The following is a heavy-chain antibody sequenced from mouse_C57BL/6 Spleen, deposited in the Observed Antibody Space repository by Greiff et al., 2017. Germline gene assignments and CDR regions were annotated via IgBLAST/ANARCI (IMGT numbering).Heavy chain of an antibody. V-gene: IGHV1-52*01. J-gene: IGHJ2*01. D-gene: IGHD1-1*01. CDR3: ARGDGRSNGHYYEY. Sequence: QVQLQQSGAELVRPGSSVKLSCTASGYTFTSYCMHWVKQRPIQGLEWIGNIDPSDSETHYNQKFKDKATLTVDKSSSTAYMQLSSLTSEDSAVYYCARGDGRSNGHYYEYWGQGTTLTGSS. CDR1: GYTFTSYC. CDR2: IDPSDSET.